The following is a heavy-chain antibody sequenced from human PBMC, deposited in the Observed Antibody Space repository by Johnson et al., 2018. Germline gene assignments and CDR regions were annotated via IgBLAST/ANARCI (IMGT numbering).Heavy chain of an antibody. D-gene: IGHD3-3*02. CDR2: MYHSGGT. Sequence: QVQLQESGPGLVKPSDTLSLMCTVSGGSISSYYYHWIRQSPGKGLEWIGYMYHSGGTNYNPSLTGRVTLPLDTSKNQFSLKLRSVPAADTAVYYCARGRGTGSYSQAYLDHWGQGTLVTVSS. J-gene: IGHJ1*01. CDR1: GGSISSYY. V-gene: IGHV4-59*01. CDR3: ARGRGTGSYSQAYLDH.